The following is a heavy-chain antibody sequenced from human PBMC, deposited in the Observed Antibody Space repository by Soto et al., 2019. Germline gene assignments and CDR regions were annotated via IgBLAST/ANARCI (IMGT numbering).Heavy chain of an antibody. J-gene: IGHJ6*03. D-gene: IGHD2-2*02. Sequence: ASVKVSCKASGYTFTSYGISWVRQAPGQGLEWMGWISAYNGNTNYAQKLQGRVTMTTDTSTSTAYMELRSLRSDDTAVYYCARVRKSYCSSTSCYTTYYYYYMDVWGKGTTVTVSS. CDR1: GYTFTSYG. V-gene: IGHV1-18*01. CDR3: ARVRKSYCSSTSCYTTYYYYYMDV. CDR2: ISAYNGNT.